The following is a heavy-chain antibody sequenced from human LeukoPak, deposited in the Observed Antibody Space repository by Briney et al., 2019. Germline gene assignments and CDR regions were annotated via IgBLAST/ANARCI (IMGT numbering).Heavy chain of an antibody. CDR2: ISGSGGST. J-gene: IGHJ4*02. Sequence: GGSLRLSCAASGFTFSSYAMSWVRQAPGKGLEWVSAISGSGGSTYYADSVKGRFTISRDNSKNTLYLQMNSLRAEDTAVYYCAKGDCSSTSCYSSYWGQGTLVTVSS. D-gene: IGHD2-2*02. CDR1: GFTFSSYA. CDR3: AKGDCSSTSCYSSY. V-gene: IGHV3-23*01.